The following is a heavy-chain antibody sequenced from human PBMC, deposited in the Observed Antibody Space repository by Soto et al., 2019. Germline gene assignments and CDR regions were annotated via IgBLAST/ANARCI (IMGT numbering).Heavy chain of an antibody. CDR1: GFTFNNYN. Sequence: GGSLKLSCAACGFTFNNYNMNWVRKAPGKGLEWVSYISTTSSTIYYADSVKGRFTISRDNAKNSLYLQMNGLRAEDTAVYYCARDPRFLEWFPDNWGQGTLVTVSS. J-gene: IGHJ4*02. D-gene: IGHD3-3*01. V-gene: IGHV3-48*01. CDR2: ISTTSSTI. CDR3: ARDPRFLEWFPDN.